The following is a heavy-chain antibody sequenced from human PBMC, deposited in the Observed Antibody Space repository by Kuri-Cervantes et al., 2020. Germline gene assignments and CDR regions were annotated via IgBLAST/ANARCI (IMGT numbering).Heavy chain of an antibody. V-gene: IGHV4-34*01. D-gene: IGHD6-13*01. CDR3: ARADSSSWNAFDI. CDR1: GGSFSGHY. J-gene: IGHJ3*02. Sequence: SQTLSLTCAVYGGSFSGHYWSWIRQPPGKGLEWIGEIYHSGSTNYNPSLKSRVTISVDTSKNQFSLKLSSVTAADTAVYYCARADSSSWNAFDIWGQGTMVTVSS. CDR2: IYHSGST.